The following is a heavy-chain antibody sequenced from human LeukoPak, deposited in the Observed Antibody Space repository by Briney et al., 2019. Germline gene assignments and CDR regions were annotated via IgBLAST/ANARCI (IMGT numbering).Heavy chain of an antibody. V-gene: IGHV4-34*01. D-gene: IGHD3-22*01. Sequence: SETLSLTCAVYGGSFSGYYWSWIRQPPGKGLEWIGEINHSGSTKYNPSLKSRVTISVDTSKNQFSLKLSSVTAADTAVYYCARVWDYYDSSGYYPPHPYYYYYYMDVWGKGTTVTVS. CDR3: ARVWDYYDSSGYYPPHPYYYYYYMDV. CDR1: GGSFSGYY. CDR2: INHSGST. J-gene: IGHJ6*03.